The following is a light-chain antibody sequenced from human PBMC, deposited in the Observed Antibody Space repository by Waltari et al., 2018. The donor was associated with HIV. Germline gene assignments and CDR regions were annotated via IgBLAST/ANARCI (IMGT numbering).Light chain of an antibody. J-gene: IGKJ1*01. V-gene: IGKV3-15*01. CDR2: GAS. Sequence: ERVMTQSPATLSVSPGERATLSCRASQSVTSDLAWYQQKPGQAPRLLIYGASTRATGIPARFSGSGSGTEFTLTISSLQPEDSAVYYCQHYNNWPPWAFGQGTKVEIK. CDR3: QHYNNWPPWA. CDR1: QSVTSD.